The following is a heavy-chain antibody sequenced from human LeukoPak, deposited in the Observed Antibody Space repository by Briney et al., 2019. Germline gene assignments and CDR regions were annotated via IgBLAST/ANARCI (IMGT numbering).Heavy chain of an antibody. D-gene: IGHD3-22*01. V-gene: IGHV3-21*01. CDR3: AREDRYYDSSGPDY. CDR1: GFTFSSSS. J-gene: IGHJ4*02. CDR2: ISSSSSYI. Sequence: GGSLRLSCAASGFTFSSSSMNWVRQAPGKGLEWVSSISSSSSYIYYADSVKGRFTISRDNAKNSLYLQMNNLRAEDTAVYYCAREDRYYDSSGPDYWGQGTLVTVSS.